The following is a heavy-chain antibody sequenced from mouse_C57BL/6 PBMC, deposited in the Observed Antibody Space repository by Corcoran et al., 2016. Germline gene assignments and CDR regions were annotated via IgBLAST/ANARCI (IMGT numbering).Heavy chain of an antibody. Sequence: QIQLVQSGPELKKPGETVKISCKASGYTFTTYGMSWVKQAPGKGLKWMGWINTYSGVPTYADDFKGRFAFSLETSASTAYLQINNLKNEDTATYFCARWRDEFAYWGQGTLVTVSA. CDR1: GYTFTTYG. CDR2: INTYSGVP. CDR3: ARWRDEFAY. J-gene: IGHJ3*01. V-gene: IGHV9-3*01.